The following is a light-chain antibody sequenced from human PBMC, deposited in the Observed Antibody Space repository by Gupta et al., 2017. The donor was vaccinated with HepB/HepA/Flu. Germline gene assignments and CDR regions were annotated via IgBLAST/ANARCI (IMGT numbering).Light chain of an antibody. J-gene: IGKJ4*01. V-gene: IGKV4-1*01. CDR3: QQVDSIPVT. CDR2: WAS. Sequence: DIVMTQSPDSLAVSLGGRATINCKSSRSVLYPSNNKNHLAWYQQKSGQPPKLLIYWASTRESRVPDRFSGSGSGTDFTLTISSLQAEDVAVYFCQQVDSIPVTFGGGTKVEIK. CDR1: RSVLYPSNNKNH.